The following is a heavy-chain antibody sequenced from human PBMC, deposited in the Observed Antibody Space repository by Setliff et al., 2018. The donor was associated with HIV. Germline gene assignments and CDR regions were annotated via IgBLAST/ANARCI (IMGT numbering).Heavy chain of an antibody. J-gene: IGHJ4*02. Sequence: PSETLSLTCAVSGGSISSKWWSWARQSPGKGLEWIGEIYHSGSTHYNPSLQSRVTISVEKSKSQFSLKLNSVTAADTAVYYCGGNGYYSIDYWARERWSPSPQ. V-gene: IGHV4-4*02. CDR2: IYHSGST. CDR3: GGNGYYSIDY. CDR1: GGSISSKW. D-gene: IGHD3-22*01.